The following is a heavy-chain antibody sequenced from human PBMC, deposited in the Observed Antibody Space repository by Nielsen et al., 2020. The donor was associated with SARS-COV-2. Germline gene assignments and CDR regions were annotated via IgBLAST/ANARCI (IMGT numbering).Heavy chain of an antibody. CDR1: GYTFTSYA. D-gene: IGHD3-10*01. Sequence: ASVKVSCKASGYTFTSYAMHWVRQAPGQRLEWMGWINAGNGNTKYSQKFQGRVTITRDTSASTAYMELSSLRSEDTAVYYCAREWGSMVRGDWFDYWGQGTLVTVSS. J-gene: IGHJ4*02. CDR2: INAGNGNT. CDR3: AREWGSMVRGDWFDY. V-gene: IGHV1-3*01.